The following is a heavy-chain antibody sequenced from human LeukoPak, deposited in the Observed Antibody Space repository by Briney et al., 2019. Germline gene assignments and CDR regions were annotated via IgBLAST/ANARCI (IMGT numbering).Heavy chain of an antibody. D-gene: IGHD6-13*01. CDR1: GGSISSYY. J-gene: IGHJ4*02. Sequence: SETLSLTCTVSGGSISSYYWSWIRQPPGKGLEWIGYIYYSGSTNYNPSLKSRVTISVDTSKNQFSLKLSSVTAADTAVYYCARRDQSSSWYYFDYWGQGTLVTVSS. CDR3: ARRDQSSSWYYFDY. CDR2: IYYSGST. V-gene: IGHV4-59*12.